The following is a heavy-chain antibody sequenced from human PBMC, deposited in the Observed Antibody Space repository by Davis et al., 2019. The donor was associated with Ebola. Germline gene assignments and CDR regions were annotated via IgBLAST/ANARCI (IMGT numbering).Heavy chain of an antibody. D-gene: IGHD2-21*02. CDR3: ARDTTPNCGGDCLDAFDI. Sequence: PSATLSLTCTVPGGSISSGDYYWSWIRQPTGKGLAWIGYIYYSGSTYYNPSLKSRVTTSVDTSKNQFSLKLSSVTAADTAVYYCARDTTPNCGGDCLDAFDIWGQGTMVTVSS. CDR1: GGSISSGDYY. V-gene: IGHV4-30-4*01. J-gene: IGHJ3*02. CDR2: IYYSGST.